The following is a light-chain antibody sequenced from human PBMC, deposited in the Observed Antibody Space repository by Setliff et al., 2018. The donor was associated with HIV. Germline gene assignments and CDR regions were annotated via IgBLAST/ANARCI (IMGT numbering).Light chain of an antibody. J-gene: IGKJ4*01. Sequence: DIVMTQSPDSLAVSLGERATINCKSSQSVLYNSNNKNYLAWYQQKPGQPPKLLIYWASTRESGVPDRFSGSGSGTDFTLTISSLQAEDVAVYYCQQYYSTPLTFGGGTKVDNK. CDR1: QSVLYNSNNKNY. V-gene: IGKV4-1*01. CDR3: QQYYSTPLT. CDR2: WAS.